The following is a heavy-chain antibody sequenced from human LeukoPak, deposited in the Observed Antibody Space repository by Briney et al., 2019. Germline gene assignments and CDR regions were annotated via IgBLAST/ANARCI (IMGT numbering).Heavy chain of an antibody. CDR1: GGSLSSGDYY. D-gene: IGHD3-3*01. Sequence: SQTLSLTCTVSGGSLSSGDYYWSWLRQPPGTGLEWLGYIYYSGSTYYNPSLKSRVTISVDTSKNQFSLKLSSVTAADTAVYYCARNTYYDFWSGYYSHFDYWGQGTLVTVSS. CDR2: IYYSGST. J-gene: IGHJ4*02. V-gene: IGHV4-30-4*01. CDR3: ARNTYYDFWSGYYSHFDY.